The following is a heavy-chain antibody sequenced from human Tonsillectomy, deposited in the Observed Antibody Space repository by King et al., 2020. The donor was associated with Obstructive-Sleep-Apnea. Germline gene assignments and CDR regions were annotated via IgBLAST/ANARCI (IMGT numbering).Heavy chain of an antibody. Sequence: VQLVESGAEVKKPGSSVKVSCKASGGTFSSYAISWVRQAPGQGLEWMGGIIPIFGTANYAHKFQGRVTTTPDESTSTAYMELSTLRSEDTAVYYCARAGEMATVELDYWGQGTLVTVSS. CDR1: GGTFSSYA. CDR3: ARAGEMATVELDY. CDR2: IIPIFGTA. J-gene: IGHJ4*02. V-gene: IGHV1-69*01. D-gene: IGHD5-24*01.